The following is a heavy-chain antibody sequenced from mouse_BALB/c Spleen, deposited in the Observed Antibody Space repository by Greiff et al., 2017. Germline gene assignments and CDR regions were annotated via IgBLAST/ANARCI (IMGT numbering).Heavy chain of an antibody. J-gene: IGHJ2*01. Sequence: VQLQQSGPGLVQPSQSLSITCTVSGFSLTSYGVHWVRQSPGKGLEWLGVIWSGGSTDYNAAFISRLSISKDNSKSQVFLKMNSLQTDDTARYYCASGYFDYWGQGTTLTVSS. V-gene: IGHV2-2*01. CDR1: GFSLTSYG. CDR3: ASGYFDY. CDR2: IWSGGST.